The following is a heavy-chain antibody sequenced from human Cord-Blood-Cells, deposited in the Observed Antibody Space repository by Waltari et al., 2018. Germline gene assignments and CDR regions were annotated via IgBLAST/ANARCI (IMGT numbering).Heavy chain of an antibody. Sequence: QVQLQQWGAGLLKPSETLSLTCAVYGGSFSGYYWSWLRQPPGKGLEWIGEINHSGSTNYNPSLKSRVTISVDTSKNQFSLKLSSVTAADTAVYYCASYYYYDSSGYYFDYWGQGTLVTVSS. V-gene: IGHV4-34*01. CDR3: ASYYYYDSSGYYFDY. D-gene: IGHD3-22*01. J-gene: IGHJ4*02. CDR2: INHSGST. CDR1: GGSFSGYY.